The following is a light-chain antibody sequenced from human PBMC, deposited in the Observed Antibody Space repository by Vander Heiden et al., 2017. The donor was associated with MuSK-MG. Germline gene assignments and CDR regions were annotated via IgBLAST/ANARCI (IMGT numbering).Light chain of an antibody. J-gene: IGKJ2*01. CDR3: QRYISAPYT. V-gene: IGKV1-27*01. CDR2: AAS. Sequence: QLTQSPSSLSASAGDRVTITSRASQAISTYLAWYQQKPGKVPKLVIYAASTLQPGVPSRFSASGSGTEFTLTISGLQPEDFATYYCQRYISAPYTFGQGTKLEI. CDR1: QAISTY.